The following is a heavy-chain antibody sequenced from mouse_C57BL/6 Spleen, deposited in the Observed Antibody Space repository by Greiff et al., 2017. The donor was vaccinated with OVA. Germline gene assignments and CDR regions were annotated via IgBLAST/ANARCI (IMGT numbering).Heavy chain of an antibody. CDR2: ILPGSGSP. J-gene: IGHJ4*01. Sequence: QVQLQQSGAELMKPGASVKLSCKATGYTFTGYWIAWVTPRPGHGLEWIVEILPGSGSPTYNEKFKGKATFTAATSSNTAYMQLSSLTTEDSAIYYCARLYYGVYYYAMDYWGQGTSVTVSS. CDR1: GYTFTGYW. D-gene: IGHD2-13*01. CDR3: ARLYYGVYYYAMDY. V-gene: IGHV1-9*01.